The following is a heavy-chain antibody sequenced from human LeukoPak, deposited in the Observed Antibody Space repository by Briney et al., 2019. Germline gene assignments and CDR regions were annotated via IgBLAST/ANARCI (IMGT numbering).Heavy chain of an antibody. V-gene: IGHV4-39*01. J-gene: IGHJ4*02. CDR1: GDSFSSSSYY. CDR3: ARLDYYDTSSFDY. D-gene: IGHD3-22*01. CDR2: IYYSGTT. Sequence: SETLSLTCTVSGDSFSSSSYYCGWIRQAPGNGLEWIGTIYYSGTTYYNPSLESRVTISVDTSKNQFSLKLSSVTAADTGIYFCARLDYYDTSSFDYWGQGTLVTVST.